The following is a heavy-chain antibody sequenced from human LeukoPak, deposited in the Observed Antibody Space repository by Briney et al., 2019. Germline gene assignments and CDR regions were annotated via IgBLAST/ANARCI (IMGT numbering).Heavy chain of an antibody. V-gene: IGHV4-31*03. CDR2: IYYSGST. CDR1: GYSISSGYY. D-gene: IGHD3-22*01. J-gene: IGHJ4*02. Sequence: SETLSLTCTVSGYSISSGYYWGWIRQHPGKGLEWIGNIYYSGSTYYSPSLRSRLTISVDTSKNQFFLKLNSVTAADTALYYCARVHDSGYYSVFDYWGQGTLVTVSS. CDR3: ARVHDSGYYSVFDY.